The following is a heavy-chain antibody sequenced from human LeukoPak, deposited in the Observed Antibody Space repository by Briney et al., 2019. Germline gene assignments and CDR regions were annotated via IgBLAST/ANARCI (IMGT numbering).Heavy chain of an antibody. V-gene: IGHV3-33*01. CDR1: GFTFSTYA. J-gene: IGHJ4*02. CDR2: IWYNGKNK. D-gene: IGHD6-19*01. CDR3: VRDPSNSGWAFDY. Sequence: PGGSLRLSCAASGFTFSTYAMPWVRQAPGKGLKWVAMIWYNGKNKHYADSVKGRFTISRDNSKNTLDLQMNSLRADDTAVYYCVRDPSNSGWAFDYWGQGTLVTVSS.